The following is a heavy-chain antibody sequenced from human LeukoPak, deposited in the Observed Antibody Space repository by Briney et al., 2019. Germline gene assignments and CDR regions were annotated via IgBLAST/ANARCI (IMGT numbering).Heavy chain of an antibody. Sequence: SETLSLTCTVSGGSMSSYYWSWIRQPPGKGLEWIGYIYYSGSTKYNPSLKGRVTISVDTSKNQFSLKLSSVTAADTAVYYCARSYSSGWYYFDYWGQGTLVTVSS. V-gene: IGHV4-59*08. CDR2: IYYSGST. J-gene: IGHJ4*02. CDR3: ARSYSSGWYYFDY. D-gene: IGHD6-19*01. CDR1: GGSMSSYY.